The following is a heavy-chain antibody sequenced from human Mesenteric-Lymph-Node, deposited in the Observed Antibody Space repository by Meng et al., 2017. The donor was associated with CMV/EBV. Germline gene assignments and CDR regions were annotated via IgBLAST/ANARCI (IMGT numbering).Heavy chain of an antibody. J-gene: IGHJ4*02. D-gene: IGHD3-22*01. CDR2: INSDGSST. CDR3: ARDYYYYDSSGPIH. Sequence: GESLKISCAASGFTFSSYWMHWVRQAPGKGLGWVSRINSDGSSTSYADSVKGRFTISRDNAKNTLYLQMNSLRAEDTAVYYCARDYYYYDSSGPIHWGQGTLVTVSS. CDR1: GFTFSSYW. V-gene: IGHV3-74*01.